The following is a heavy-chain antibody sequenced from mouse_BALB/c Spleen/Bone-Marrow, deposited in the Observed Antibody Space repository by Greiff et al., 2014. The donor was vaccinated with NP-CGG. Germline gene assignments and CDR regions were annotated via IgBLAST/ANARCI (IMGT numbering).Heavy chain of an antibody. CDR1: GYTFTSYW. D-gene: IGHD2-3*01. CDR3: ARFGYSFAY. J-gene: IGHJ3*01. V-gene: IGHV1-87*01. Sequence: QVQLQQPGAELARPGASVKLSCKASGYTFTSYWMQWVKQRPGQGLEWIGTIYPGDGDTRYTQKSKGKATLTADKSSSTAYMQLSSLASEDSAVYYCARFGYSFAYWGQGTLVTVSA. CDR2: IYPGDGDT.